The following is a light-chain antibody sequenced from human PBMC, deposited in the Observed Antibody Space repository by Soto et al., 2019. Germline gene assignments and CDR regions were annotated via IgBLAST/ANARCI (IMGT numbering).Light chain of an antibody. CDR3: QQHANYPIT. J-gene: IGKJ4*01. Sequence: QMTKSASSLSASVGDRVTITCRASRNIGSWLAWYQQKAGKAPNLLIYKASTLETGVPSRFSGSASGTEFTLTISSLQPDDFATYYCQQHANYPITFGGGTKV. CDR1: RNIGSW. CDR2: KAS. V-gene: IGKV1-5*03.